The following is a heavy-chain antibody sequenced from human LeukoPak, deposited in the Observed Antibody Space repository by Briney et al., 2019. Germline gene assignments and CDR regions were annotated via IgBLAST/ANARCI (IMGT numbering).Heavy chain of an antibody. CDR1: GFTFSSYW. V-gene: IGHV3-7*01. J-gene: IGHJ4*02. CDR3: ARDIGYGDHSVFDY. Sequence: GGSLRLSCAASGFTFSSYWMSWVRQAPGKGLESVANIERDGSGAYYVDSVKGRFTISRDNAKNSLYLQMNSLRAEDTAVYYCARDIGYGDHSVFDYWGQGTLVTVSS. D-gene: IGHD4-17*01. CDR2: IERDGSGA.